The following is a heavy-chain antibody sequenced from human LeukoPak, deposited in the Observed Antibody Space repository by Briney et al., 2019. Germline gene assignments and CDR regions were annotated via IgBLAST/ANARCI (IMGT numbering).Heavy chain of an antibody. V-gene: IGHV3-23*01. CDR2: ISGSGGST. J-gene: IGHJ3*02. CDR3: AKSRYYYDSSDAFDI. Sequence: GGSLRLSCAASGFIFSSYAMSWVRQAPGEGMEWVSAISGSGGSTYYANSVKGRFTISRDNSKNTLFLQMNSLRAEDTAVYYCAKSRYYYDSSDAFDIWGQGTMVTVSS. CDR1: GFIFSSYA. D-gene: IGHD3-22*01.